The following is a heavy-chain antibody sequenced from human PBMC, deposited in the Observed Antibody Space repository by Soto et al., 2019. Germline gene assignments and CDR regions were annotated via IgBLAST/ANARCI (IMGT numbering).Heavy chain of an antibody. D-gene: IGHD1-26*01. V-gene: IGHV4-30-2*01. J-gene: IGHJ6*02. CDR3: GIVLWGVDV. CDR2: IYHSGST. Sequence: PSETLSLTCAVSGGSISSGGYSWSWIRQPPGKGLEWIGYIYHSGSTSYNPSLKSRVTISVYRSKNQFSLKLSSVTAADTAVYYCGIVLWGVDVGGQGTTVNVSS. CDR1: GGSISSGGYS.